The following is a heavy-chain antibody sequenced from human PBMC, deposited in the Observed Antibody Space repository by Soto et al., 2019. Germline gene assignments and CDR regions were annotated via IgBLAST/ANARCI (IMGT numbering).Heavy chain of an antibody. D-gene: IGHD6-25*01. J-gene: IGHJ4*02. Sequence: GGSLRLSCAASGFTFSSYWMSWVRQAPGKGLEWVANIKQDGSEKYYVDSVKGRFTISRDNAKNSLYLQMNSLRAEDTAVYYCATVAFGYHSHSAYWGRGALVTVSS. V-gene: IGHV3-7*01. CDR2: IKQDGSEK. CDR3: ATVAFGYHSHSAY. CDR1: GFTFSSYW.